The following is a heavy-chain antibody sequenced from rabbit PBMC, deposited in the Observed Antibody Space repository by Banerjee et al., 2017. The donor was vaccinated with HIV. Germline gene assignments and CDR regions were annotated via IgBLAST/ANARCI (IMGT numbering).Heavy chain of an antibody. V-gene: IGHV1S45*01. Sequence: QAPLASSGGGLVKPAGSLALTCTASGFSFRNKYVMCWVRQSPGKGREWIACINTSSGNTVYASWAKGRFTISRTSSTTVTLQMTSLTGAATATYFCARDVAAVTGGNVGLWGPGTLVTVS. CDR1: GFSFRNKYV. J-gene: IGHJ4*01. CDR3: ARDVAAVTGGNVGL. D-gene: IGHD4-1*01. CDR2: INTSSGNT.